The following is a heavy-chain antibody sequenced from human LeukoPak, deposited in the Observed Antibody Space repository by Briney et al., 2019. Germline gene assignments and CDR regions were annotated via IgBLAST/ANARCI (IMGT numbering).Heavy chain of an antibody. Sequence: PSETLSLTCTVSGGSISSSSYYWGWIRQPPGKGLEWIGSIYYSGSTYYNPSLKSRVTISVDTSKNQFSLKLSSVTAADTAVYYCARDGVVANYAPLLGYWGQGTPVTVSS. CDR3: ARDGVVANYAPLLGY. D-gene: IGHD4/OR15-4a*01. CDR1: GGSISSSSYY. CDR2: IYYSGST. J-gene: IGHJ4*02. V-gene: IGHV4-39*07.